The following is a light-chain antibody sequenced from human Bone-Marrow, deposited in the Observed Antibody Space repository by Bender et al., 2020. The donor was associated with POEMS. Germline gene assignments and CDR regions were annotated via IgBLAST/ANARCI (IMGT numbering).Light chain of an antibody. Sequence: QSALTQPASVSGSPGQSITISCTGTSSDIGASNYVSWYQHHPGKAPQLMIYDVTNRPSGVSNRFSGSKSGNTASLTISGLQAEDEADYYCTSYTTSSSPFVFGTGTKVTVL. J-gene: IGLJ1*01. CDR2: DVT. V-gene: IGLV2-14*03. CDR3: TSYTTSSSPFV. CDR1: SSDIGASNY.